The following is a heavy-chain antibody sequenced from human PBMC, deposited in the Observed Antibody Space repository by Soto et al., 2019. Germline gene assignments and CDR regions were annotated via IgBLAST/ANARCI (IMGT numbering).Heavy chain of an antibody. CDR1: GFNFSVYS. J-gene: IGHJ6*02. V-gene: IGHV3-21*06. D-gene: IGHD2-2*01. CDR2: ISSSTGYI. Sequence: EVQLVESGGGLVKPGGSLRLSCAPSGFNFSVYSMNWVRQAPAKGLEWVASISSSTGYINYADSLKGRATISRDNAKNSLFLQLNSLRAEDTAMYYCARGVISSWVDSYYGMDVWGPGTTVTVSS. CDR3: ARGVISSWVDSYYGMDV.